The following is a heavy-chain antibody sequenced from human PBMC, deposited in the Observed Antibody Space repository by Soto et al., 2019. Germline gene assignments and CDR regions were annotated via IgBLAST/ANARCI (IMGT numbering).Heavy chain of an antibody. V-gene: IGHV1-18*01. CDR1: GYTFTSHG. CDR2: ISAYNGDT. D-gene: IGHD3-10*01. Sequence: QVQLVQSGGEVRKPGASVKVSCKASGYTFTSHGISWVRQAPGQGLEWMGWISAYNGDTNYAQKLQGRVTVTTDRYPSTAYMELRSPTSEDTAVYSFARMVRASNIDYGHYVDVWGKGTTVTVPS. CDR3: ARMVRASNIDYGHYVDV. J-gene: IGHJ6*03.